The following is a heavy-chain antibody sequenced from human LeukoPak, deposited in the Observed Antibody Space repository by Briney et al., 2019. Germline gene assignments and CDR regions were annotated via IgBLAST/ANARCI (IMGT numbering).Heavy chain of an antibody. V-gene: IGHV3-23*01. CDR3: AKSIFGVVENWFDP. D-gene: IGHD3-3*01. J-gene: IGHJ5*02. CDR2: ISGSGGST. CDR1: GFTFSSYG. Sequence: PGGSLRLSCAASGFTFSSYGMSWVRQAPGKGLEWVSAISGSGGSTYYADSVKGRFTISRDNSKNTLYLQMNSLRAEDTAVYYCAKSIFGVVENWFDPWGQGTLVTVSS.